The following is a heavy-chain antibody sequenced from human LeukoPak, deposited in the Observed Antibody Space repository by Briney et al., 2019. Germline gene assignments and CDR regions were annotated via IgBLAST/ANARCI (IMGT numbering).Heavy chain of an antibody. CDR3: AISRYSGTSLDY. CDR2: ISYDGSNK. J-gene: IGHJ4*02. CDR1: GFTFSSYG. Sequence: GRSLRLSCAASGFTFSSYGMHWVRQAPGKGLEWVAVISYDGSNKYYADSVKGRFTISRDNAKSTLYLQMNSLRIEDTAVYYCAISRYSGTSLDYWGQGSLVTVPS. V-gene: IGHV3-30*03. D-gene: IGHD1-26*01.